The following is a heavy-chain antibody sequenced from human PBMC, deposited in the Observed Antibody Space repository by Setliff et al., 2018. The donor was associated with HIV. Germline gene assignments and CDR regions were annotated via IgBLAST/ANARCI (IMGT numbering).Heavy chain of an antibody. CDR1: GYTFTSYF. CDR2: IDPNGGAT. V-gene: IGHV1-46*01. D-gene: IGHD2-2*01. J-gene: IGHJ3*02. Sequence: AASVNVSCKAFGYTFTSYFLHWVRQAPGQGLEWLGIIDPNGGATNNAQKLQGRLTVTTDTSTGTLYMELSNLRSDDSAVYYCARAGGGATDQAFDIWGQGTMVTVSS. CDR3: ARAGGGATDQAFDI.